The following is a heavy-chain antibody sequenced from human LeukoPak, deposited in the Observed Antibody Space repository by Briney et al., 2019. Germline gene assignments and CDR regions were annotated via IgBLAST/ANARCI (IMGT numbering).Heavy chain of an antibody. CDR3: TRKIGYDFWSGYSVESYYFDY. J-gene: IGHJ4*02. CDR1: GFTFSGSA. D-gene: IGHD3-3*01. Sequence: GGSLKLSCAASGFTFSGSAMHWVRQASGKGLEWVGRIRSKANSYATAYAASVKGRFTISRDDSKNTAYLQMNSLTTEDTAVYYCTRKIGYDFWSGYSVESYYFDYWGQGTLVTVSS. CDR2: IRSKANSYAT. V-gene: IGHV3-73*01.